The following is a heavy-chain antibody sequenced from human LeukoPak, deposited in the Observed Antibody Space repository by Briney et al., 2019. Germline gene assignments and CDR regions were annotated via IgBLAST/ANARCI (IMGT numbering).Heavy chain of an antibody. CDR3: ARPTGGSSNDAFDI. CDR2: IYYSGST. J-gene: IGHJ3*02. CDR1: GGSISSSSYY. V-gene: IGHV4-39*01. Sequence: PSETLSLTCTVSGGSISSSSYYWGWIRQPPGKGLEWIGSIYYSGSTYYNPSLKSRVTISVDTSKNQFSLKLSSVTAADTAVYYCARPTGGSSNDAFDIWGQGTMVTVSS. D-gene: IGHD1-26*01.